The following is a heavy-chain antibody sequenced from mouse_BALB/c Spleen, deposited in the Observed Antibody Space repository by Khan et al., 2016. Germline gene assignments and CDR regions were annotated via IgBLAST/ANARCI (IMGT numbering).Heavy chain of an antibody. CDR2: IWAGGST. CDR1: GFSLTSYG. D-gene: IGHD1-3*01. J-gene: IGHJ2*01. CDR3: AILEDI. Sequence: QVQLKESGPGLVAPSQRLSITCTVSGFSLTSYGVHWVRQPPGKGLEWLGVIWAGGSTTYNSALMSSQGISKENSKRQVFIITNSLQADDTAMYYCAILEDIWGQGTTLTVSS. V-gene: IGHV2-9*02.